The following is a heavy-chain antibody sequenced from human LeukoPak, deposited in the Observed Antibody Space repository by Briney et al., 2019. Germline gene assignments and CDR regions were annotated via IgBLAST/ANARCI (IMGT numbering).Heavy chain of an antibody. CDR3: ARSIAAAAHYYYYGMDV. J-gene: IGHJ6*04. V-gene: IGHV3-53*01. CDR1: GCSVSSNY. CDR2: IYSGGST. Sequence: GGSLRLSCAASGCSVSSNYMSWVRQAPGEGLEWVSVIYSGGSTYYADSVKGRFTVSRDISKNTLYLQMNSLRAEDTAVYYCARSIAAAAHYYYYGMDVGGKGTTLTVSS. D-gene: IGHD6-13*01.